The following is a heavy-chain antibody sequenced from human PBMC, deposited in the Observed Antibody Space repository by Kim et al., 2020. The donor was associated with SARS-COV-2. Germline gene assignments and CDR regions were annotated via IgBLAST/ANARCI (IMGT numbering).Heavy chain of an antibody. CDR1: GGSISSYY. CDR2: IYYSGST. J-gene: IGHJ4*02. D-gene: IGHD1-26*01. V-gene: IGHV4-59*01. Sequence: SETLSLTCTVSGGSISSYYWSWIRQPPGKGLEWIGYIYYSGSTNYNPSLKSRVTISVDTSKNQFSLKLSSVTAADTAVYYCARHGGATHFDYWGQGTLVTVSS. CDR3: ARHGGATHFDY.